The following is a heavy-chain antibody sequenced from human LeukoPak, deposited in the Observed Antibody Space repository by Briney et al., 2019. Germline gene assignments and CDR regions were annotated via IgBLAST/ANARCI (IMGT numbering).Heavy chain of an antibody. Sequence: VGALRLSCADPGFSFSSYWMHWVRHEPGKRLGWVSRINGDGSSTSYAESVKGRFTISRDNAKNTLYLQMNSLRAEDTAVYYCAKRADYGGNSYDYWGEGTLVTVSS. CDR1: GFSFSSYW. CDR2: INGDGSST. J-gene: IGHJ4*02. CDR3: AKRADYGGNSYDY. V-gene: IGHV3-74*01. D-gene: IGHD4-23*01.